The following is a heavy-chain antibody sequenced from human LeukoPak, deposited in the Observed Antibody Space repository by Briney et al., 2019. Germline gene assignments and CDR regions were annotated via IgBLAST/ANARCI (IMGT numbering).Heavy chain of an antibody. J-gene: IGHJ5*02. CDR3: AKSPVGFGDCSGGSCYPHWFDP. Sequence: GGSLRLSCAASGFTFSSYGMHWVRQAPGKGLEWVAVISYDGSNKYYADSVKGRFTISRDNSKNTLYLQMNSLRAEDTAVYYCAKSPVGFGDCSGGSCYPHWFDPWGQGTLVTVSS. V-gene: IGHV3-30*18. CDR1: GFTFSSYG. CDR2: ISYDGSNK. D-gene: IGHD2-15*01.